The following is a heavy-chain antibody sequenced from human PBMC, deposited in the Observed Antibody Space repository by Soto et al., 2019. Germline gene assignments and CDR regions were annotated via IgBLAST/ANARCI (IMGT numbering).Heavy chain of an antibody. CDR1: GFTFSSYA. D-gene: IGHD4-17*01. CDR2: ISGSGGST. J-gene: IGHJ4*02. V-gene: IGHV3-23*01. CDR3: AKDSEDMTTVTTLDY. Sequence: EVQLLESGGGLVQPGGSLRLSCAASGFTFSSYAMSWVRQAPGKGLEWVSAISGSGGSTYYAASVKGRFTISRDNSKNTLYLQMNSLRAEDTAVYYCAKDSEDMTTVTTLDYWGQGTLVTVSS.